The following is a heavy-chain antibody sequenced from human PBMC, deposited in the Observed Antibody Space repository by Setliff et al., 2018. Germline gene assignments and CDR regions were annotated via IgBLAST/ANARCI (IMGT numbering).Heavy chain of an antibody. Sequence: SETLSLTCTVSGGSVSNSGFFWGWLRQAPGKGLEWIGNIYDSGSSNYNATLKGRLTITRDTSKNQISLKLTSVTAADTAVYYCGRGFSRIEGWGNWFDPWGQGILVTVSS. J-gene: IGHJ5*02. CDR1: GGSVSNSGFF. CDR2: IYDSGSS. V-gene: IGHV4-39*07. CDR3: GRGFSRIEGWGNWFDP. D-gene: IGHD2-15*01.